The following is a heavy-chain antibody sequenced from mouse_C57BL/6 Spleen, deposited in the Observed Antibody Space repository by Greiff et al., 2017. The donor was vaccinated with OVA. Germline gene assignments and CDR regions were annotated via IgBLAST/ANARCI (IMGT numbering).Heavy chain of an antibody. D-gene: IGHD2-3*01. J-gene: IGHJ4*01. V-gene: IGHV1-15*01. CDR2: IDPETGGT. CDR3: TGWLLRGFYAMDY. Sequence: QVHVKQSGAELVRPGASVTLSCKASGYTFTDYEMHWVKQTPVHGLEWIGAIDPETGGTAYNQKFKGKAILTADKSSSTAYMELRSLTSEDSAVYYCTGWLLRGFYAMDYWGQGTSVTVSS. CDR1: GYTFTDYE.